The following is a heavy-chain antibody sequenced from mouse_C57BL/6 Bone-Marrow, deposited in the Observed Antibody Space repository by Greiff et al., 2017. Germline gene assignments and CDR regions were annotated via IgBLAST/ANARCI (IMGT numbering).Heavy chain of an antibody. Sequence: EVKLVESGGDLVKPGGSLKLSCAASGFTFSSYGMSWVRQTPDKRLEWVATISRGGSYTYYPDSVKGRFTIYRDNAKNTLYLQMRSLKSEDTAKYYCARRGYGSNFDYWGQGTTLTVSS. CDR2: ISRGGSYT. V-gene: IGHV5-6*02. CDR3: ARRGYGSNFDY. J-gene: IGHJ2*01. D-gene: IGHD1-1*01. CDR1: GFTFSSYG.